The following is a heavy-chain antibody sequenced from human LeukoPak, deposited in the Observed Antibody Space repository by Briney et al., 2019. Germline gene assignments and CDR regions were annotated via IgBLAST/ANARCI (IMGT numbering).Heavy chain of an antibody. Sequence: GGSLRLSCAASGFTVSSNYMSWVRQAPGKGLEWVSVIYSGGSTYYADSVKGRFTISGDNSRNTVYLQMNSLRAEDTAVYFCAKGSTTSGYYFDSWGQGTLVTVSS. J-gene: IGHJ4*02. CDR1: GFTVSSNY. CDR3: AKGSTTSGYYFDS. D-gene: IGHD2/OR15-2a*01. CDR2: IYSGGST. V-gene: IGHV3-53*01.